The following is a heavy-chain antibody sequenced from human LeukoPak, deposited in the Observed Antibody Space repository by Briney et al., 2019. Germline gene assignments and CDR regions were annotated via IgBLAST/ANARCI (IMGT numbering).Heavy chain of an antibody. V-gene: IGHV3-30*01. CDR3: AGDESLTGRDDAFDI. Sequence: GGSLRLSCAASGFTFSSYAMHWVRQAPGKGLEWVAVISYDGSNKYYADSVKGRFTISRDNSKNTLYLQMNSLRAEDTAVYYCAGDESLTGRDDAFDIWGQGTMVTVSS. D-gene: IGHD3-16*01. J-gene: IGHJ3*02. CDR2: ISYDGSNK. CDR1: GFTFSSYA.